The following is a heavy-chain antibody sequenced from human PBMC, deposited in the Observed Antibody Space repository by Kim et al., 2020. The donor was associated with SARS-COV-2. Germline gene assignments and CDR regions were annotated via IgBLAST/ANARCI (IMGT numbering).Heavy chain of an antibody. D-gene: IGHD3-22*01. V-gene: IGHV3-48*02. CDR3: ARDQGDSSGYYIYYYGMDV. CDR1: GFTFSSYS. J-gene: IGHJ6*02. CDR2: ISGSSSTI. Sequence: GGSLRLSCAASGFTFSSYSMNWVRQAPGKGLEWVSYISGSSSTIYYADSVKGRFTISRDNAKNSLYLQMNSLRDEDTAVYYCARDQGDSSGYYIYYYGMDVWGQGTTVTVSS.